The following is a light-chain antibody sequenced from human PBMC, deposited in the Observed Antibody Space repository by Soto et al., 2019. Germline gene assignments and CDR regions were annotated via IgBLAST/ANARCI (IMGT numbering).Light chain of an antibody. CDR2: EVN. CDR1: TSDVGGYNY. Sequence: QSVLTQPRSVSGSPGQSVTISCTGTTSDVGGYNYVSWYQQYPDKAPKLIISEVNKRPSGVPDRFSGSKSGNTASLTISGLQAEDEADYYCCSYAGSYSIFGGGTQLTVL. CDR3: CSYAGSYSI. V-gene: IGLV2-11*01. J-gene: IGLJ2*01.